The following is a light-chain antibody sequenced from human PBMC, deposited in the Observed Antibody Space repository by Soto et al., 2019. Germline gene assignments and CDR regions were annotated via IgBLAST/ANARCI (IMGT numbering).Light chain of an antibody. CDR2: LGS. V-gene: IGKV2-28*01. J-gene: IGKJ3*01. CDR3: MQALQTPRT. CDR1: QSLLHSNGYNY. Sequence: DIVMTQSPLSLPVTPGEPASISCRSSQSLLHSNGYNYLDWYLQKPGQSPQLLIYLGSNRASGVPDRLSVSGSGTEFTLKISRVEAEDVGVYYCMQALQTPRTFGPGTKVDIK.